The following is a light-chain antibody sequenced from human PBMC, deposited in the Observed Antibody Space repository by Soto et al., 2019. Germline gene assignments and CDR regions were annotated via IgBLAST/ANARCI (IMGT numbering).Light chain of an antibody. CDR1: SSDVGSYNL. CDR3: CSYAGSSTWV. Sequence: QSVLTQPASVSGSPGQSITISCTGTSSDVGSYNLVSWYQQHPGKAPKLMIYEGNERPSGVSNRFSGSKSGNTASLTISWLQAEDEADYYCCSYAGSSTWVFGGGTKLTVL. CDR2: EGN. J-gene: IGLJ3*02. V-gene: IGLV2-23*01.